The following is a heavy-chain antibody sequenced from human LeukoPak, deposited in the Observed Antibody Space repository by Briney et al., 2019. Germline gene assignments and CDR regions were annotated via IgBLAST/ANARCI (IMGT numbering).Heavy chain of an antibody. CDR2: INTNTGNP. J-gene: IGHJ4*02. D-gene: IGHD6-13*01. CDR1: GYTFTSYA. V-gene: IGHV7-4-1*02. CDR3: ARDPPKTRIAAAGTGY. Sequence: GASVKVSCKASGYTFTSYAMNWVRQAPGHGLEWMGWINTNTGNPTYAQGFTGRFVFSLDTSVSTAYLRISSLKAEDTAVYYCARDPPKTRIAAAGTGYWGQGTLVTVSS.